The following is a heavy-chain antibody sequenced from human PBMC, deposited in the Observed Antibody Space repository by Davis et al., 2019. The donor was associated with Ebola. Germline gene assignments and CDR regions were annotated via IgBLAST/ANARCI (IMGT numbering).Heavy chain of an antibody. Sequence: GGSLRLSCTDSVITFSSYAMSWVRQAPGKGLEWVSAISGSGGSTYYADSVKGRFTISRDNSKNTVYLQMNSLRPEDTATYFCATDADYGEYGWFDPWGQGTLVIVSS. CDR3: ATDADYGEYGWFDP. CDR1: VITFSSYA. J-gene: IGHJ5*02. CDR2: ISGSGGST. V-gene: IGHV3-23*01. D-gene: IGHD4-17*01.